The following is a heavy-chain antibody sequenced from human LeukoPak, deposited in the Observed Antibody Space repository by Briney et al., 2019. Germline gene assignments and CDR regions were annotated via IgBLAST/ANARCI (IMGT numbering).Heavy chain of an antibody. CDR1: GDTFITYW. Sequence: GESLKISCKGSGDTFITYWIGWVRQMPGKGLEWMGIIYPGDSNTRYSPSFQGQVTISADKSINTAYLQWSSLKASDTAMYYCARPDDYGGKPAAFDIWGQGTMVTVSS. CDR3: ARPDDYGGKPAAFDI. V-gene: IGHV5-51*01. D-gene: IGHD4-23*01. CDR2: IYPGDSNT. J-gene: IGHJ3*02.